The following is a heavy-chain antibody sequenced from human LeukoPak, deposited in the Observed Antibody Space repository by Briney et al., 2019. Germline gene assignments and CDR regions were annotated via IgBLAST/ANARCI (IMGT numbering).Heavy chain of an antibody. CDR2: VSSDGSST. D-gene: IGHD6-13*01. Sequence: PGGSLRLSCAASGFSFSIYWMHWVRQAPGKGLAWVSRVSSDGSSTSYADSVKGRFTISRDNARSTLFLQMNSRRAEDTAVYYCATLAAADTDYWGQGTLVTVSS. CDR1: GFSFSIYW. J-gene: IGHJ4*02. CDR3: ATLAAADTDY. V-gene: IGHV3-74*01.